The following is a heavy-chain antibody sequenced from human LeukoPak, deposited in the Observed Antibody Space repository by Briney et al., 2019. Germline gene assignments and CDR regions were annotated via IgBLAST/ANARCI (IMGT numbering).Heavy chain of an antibody. J-gene: IGHJ4*02. Sequence: ASVKVSCKASGYTFTSYYMHWVRQAPGQGLEWMGIINPSGGSTSYAQKFQGRVTMTRDTSTSTVYMELSSLRSEDTAVYYCARGSGDILTGYYNYFDYWGQGTLVTVSS. CDR1: GYTFTSYY. CDR2: INPSGGST. CDR3: ARGSGDILTGYYNYFDY. D-gene: IGHD3-9*01. V-gene: IGHV1-46*01.